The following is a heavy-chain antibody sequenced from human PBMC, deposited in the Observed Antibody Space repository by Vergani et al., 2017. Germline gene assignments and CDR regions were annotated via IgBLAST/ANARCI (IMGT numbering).Heavy chain of an antibody. D-gene: IGHD2-2*01. V-gene: IGHV3-23*01. CDR3: AKDRSSFYYYYMDV. CDR2: ISGSGGST. Sequence: EVQLLESGGGSAQPGESLRLSCVASGFTFTAHGLNWVRQAPGKGLEWVSAISGSGGSTYYADSVKGRFTISRDNSKNTLYLQMNSLRAEDTAVYYCAKDRSSFYYYYMDVWGKGTTVTVSS. J-gene: IGHJ6*03. CDR1: GFTFTAHG.